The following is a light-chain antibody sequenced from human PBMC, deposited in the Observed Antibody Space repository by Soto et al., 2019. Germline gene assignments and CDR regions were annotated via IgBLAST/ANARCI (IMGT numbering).Light chain of an antibody. CDR2: DVS. Sequence: QSVLTQPASVSGSPGQSITISCTGTSSDVGGYNFVSWYQQHPGKAPKVMINDVSNRPSGVSNRFSGSKSGNTASLTISGLQAEDEADYYCTSYTTSDTVVFGGGTKLTVL. CDR3: TSYTTSDTVV. CDR1: SSDVGGYNF. V-gene: IGLV2-14*03. J-gene: IGLJ2*01.